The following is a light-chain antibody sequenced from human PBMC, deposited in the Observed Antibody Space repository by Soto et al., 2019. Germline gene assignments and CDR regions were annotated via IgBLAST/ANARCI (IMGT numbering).Light chain of an antibody. CDR1: SSNIGNNY. CDR3: ATWDASLGWV. J-gene: IGLJ3*02. Sequence: QSVLTQPPSVSAAPGQGVTISCSGSSSNIGNNYVSWYQQLPGTAPKLLIHNNNQRPSGVPDRFSGSKSGTSASLAISGLQSEDEGDYYCATWDASLGWVFGGGTKLTVL. V-gene: IGLV1-47*02. CDR2: NNN.